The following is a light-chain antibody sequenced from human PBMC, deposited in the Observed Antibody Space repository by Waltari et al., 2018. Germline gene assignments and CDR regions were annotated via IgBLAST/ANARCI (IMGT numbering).Light chain of an antibody. V-gene: IGLV3-21*04. Sequence: SSVLTQPPPVSVATGKTARIPCGGTRNKRVLWYQRKPGQAPVLVIYFDSDRPSGIPERFSGSNSGNTATLTISSVEAGDEADYYCQVWDSDSNHPLFGGGTKLTAL. CDR3: QVWDSDSNHPL. CDR2: FDS. CDR1: RNKR. J-gene: IGLJ3*02.